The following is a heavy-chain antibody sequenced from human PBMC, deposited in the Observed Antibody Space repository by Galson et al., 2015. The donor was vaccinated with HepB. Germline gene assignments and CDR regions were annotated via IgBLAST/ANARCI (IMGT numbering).Heavy chain of an antibody. CDR3: ARDIVTLYYDILTGYDL. CDR1: GYTFTSYA. V-gene: IGHV1-3*01. J-gene: IGHJ5*02. Sequence: SVKVSCKASGYTFTSYAMHWVRQAPGQRLEWMGWINAGNGNTKYSQKFQGRVTITRDTSASTAYMELSSLRSEDTAVYYCARDIVTLYYDILTGYDLWGQGTLVTVSS. CDR2: INAGNGNT. D-gene: IGHD3-9*01.